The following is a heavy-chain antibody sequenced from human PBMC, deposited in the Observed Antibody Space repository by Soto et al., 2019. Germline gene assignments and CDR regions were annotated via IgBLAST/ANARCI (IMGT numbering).Heavy chain of an antibody. J-gene: IGHJ4*02. CDR1: GGSIRSYY. CDR2: IYYSGST. Sequence: SETLSLTCTVSGGSIRSYYWSWIRQPPGKGLEWIGDIYYSGSTNYNPSLKSRVTISIDTSTNQFSLEVNSVTAADTAMYYCARVSVYYWNYTPKYYFDHWGRGTLVTVSS. V-gene: IGHV4-59*01. D-gene: IGHD1-7*01. CDR3: ARVSVYYWNYTPKYYFDH.